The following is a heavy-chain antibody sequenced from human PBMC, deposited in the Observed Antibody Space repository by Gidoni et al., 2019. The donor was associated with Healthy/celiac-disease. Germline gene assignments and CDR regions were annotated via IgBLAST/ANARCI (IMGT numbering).Heavy chain of an antibody. D-gene: IGHD1-26*01. CDR3: ARDRACELPDDY. J-gene: IGHJ4*02. CDR2: RWYDGSNK. Sequence: ERVAVRWYDGSNKYYADYVEGRFTISRDNSKNTLYLQMHSLAAEDTAVYYCARDRACELPDDYWGQGTLVTVSS. V-gene: IGHV3-33*01.